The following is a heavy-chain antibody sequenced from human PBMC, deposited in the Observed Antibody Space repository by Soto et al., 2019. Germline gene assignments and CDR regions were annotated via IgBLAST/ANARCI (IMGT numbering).Heavy chain of an antibody. CDR2: IYYSGST. CDR1: GGSISSGDYY. D-gene: IGHD6-13*01. J-gene: IGHJ4*02. CDR3: ARGSKFSRIRRINSSSWLPSYRGACYFDY. Sequence: SETLSLTCTVSGGSISSGDYYWSWIRQPPGKGLEWIGYIYYSGSTYYNPSLKSRVTISVDTSKNQFSLKLSSVTAADTAVYYCARGSKFSRIRRINSSSWLPSYRGACYFDYWGQGTLVTVSS. V-gene: IGHV4-30-4*01.